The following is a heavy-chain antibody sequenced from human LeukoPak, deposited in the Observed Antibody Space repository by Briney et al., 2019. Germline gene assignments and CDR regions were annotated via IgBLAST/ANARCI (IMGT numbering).Heavy chain of an antibody. CDR3: SKGTRGRVQTSDY. J-gene: IGHJ4*02. Sequence: GGSLRLSCAASGFTFSSYAMTWVRQAPGKGLEWISGTSGSGGSTYYADSVKGRFTISRDNYKTTLYLQMNSLRAEDTAVYYCSKGTRGRVQTSDYWGQGTLVTVSS. CDR2: TSGSGGST. CDR1: GFTFSSYA. D-gene: IGHD4/OR15-4a*01. V-gene: IGHV3-23*01.